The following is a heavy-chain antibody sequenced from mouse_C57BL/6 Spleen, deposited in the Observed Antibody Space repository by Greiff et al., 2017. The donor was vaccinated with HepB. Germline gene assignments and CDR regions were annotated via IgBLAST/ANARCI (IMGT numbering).Heavy chain of an antibody. D-gene: IGHD2-4*01. CDR3: ARVSIYYDYDVDY. Sequence: EVNVVESGGGLVKPGGSLKLSCAASGFTFSSYAMSWVRQTPEKRLEWVATISDGGSYTYYPDNVKGRFTISRDNAKNNLYLQMSHLKSEDTAMYYCARVSIYYDYDVDYWGQGTTLTVSS. CDR2: ISDGGSYT. CDR1: GFTFSSYA. V-gene: IGHV5-4*03. J-gene: IGHJ2*01.